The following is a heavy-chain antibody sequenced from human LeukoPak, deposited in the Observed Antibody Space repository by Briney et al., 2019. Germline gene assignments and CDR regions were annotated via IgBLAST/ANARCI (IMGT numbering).Heavy chain of an antibody. CDR1: GDSISSYY. D-gene: IGHD3-3*01. V-gene: IGHV4-59*01. CDR3: ARGRGFLMYYYYYYMDV. J-gene: IGHJ6*03. CDR2: IYYSGST. Sequence: SETLSLTCNVSGDSISSYYWSWIRQPPGKGLEWIGYIYYSGSTNYNPSLKSRVTISVDTSKNQFSLKLSSVTAADTAVYYCARGRGFLMYYYYYYMDVWGKGTTVTVSS.